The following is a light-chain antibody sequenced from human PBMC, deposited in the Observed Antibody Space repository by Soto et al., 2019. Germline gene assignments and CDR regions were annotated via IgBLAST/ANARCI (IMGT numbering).Light chain of an antibody. V-gene: IGKV3-20*01. J-gene: IGKJ1*01. Sequence: EIGLTQSPGTLSSSPGERATLSCRASQRIDNRDFAWNQHKPGQAPRLLIYATSSRATGIPDRFCSSGSGIAFTLPIPSLVSEDFSVYYCPQYFASSWTFGQGTKVDI. CDR2: ATS. CDR1: QRIDNRD. CDR3: PQYFASSWT.